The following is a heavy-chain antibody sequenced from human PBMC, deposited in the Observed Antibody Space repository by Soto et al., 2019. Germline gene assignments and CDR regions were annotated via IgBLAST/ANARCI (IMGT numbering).Heavy chain of an antibody. V-gene: IGHV1-69*01. CDR1: GGTFSSYA. Sequence: QLQLVQSGAEVKKPGSSVKVSCKASGGTFSSYAISWVRQAPGQGLEWMGGIIPIFGTANYAQKFQGRVTITADESTSTAYMELSSLRSEDTAVYYCARTHDYGDYLGVVFFDYWGQGTLVTVSS. J-gene: IGHJ4*02. CDR3: ARTHDYGDYLGVVFFDY. D-gene: IGHD4-17*01. CDR2: IIPIFGTA.